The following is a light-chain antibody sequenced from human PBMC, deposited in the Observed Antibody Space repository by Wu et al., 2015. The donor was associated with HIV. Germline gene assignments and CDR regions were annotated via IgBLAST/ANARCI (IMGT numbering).Light chain of an antibody. Sequence: SPGKRATLXCRASQSVSASLAWYQQKPGQAPRLLIYGGSTRAAGIPARFSGSWSGTQFTLTISSLQSEDFAVYYCQQWSSFGQGTKLEIK. V-gene: IGKV3D-15*01. CDR2: GGS. CDR3: QQWSS. CDR1: QSVSAS. J-gene: IGKJ2*04.